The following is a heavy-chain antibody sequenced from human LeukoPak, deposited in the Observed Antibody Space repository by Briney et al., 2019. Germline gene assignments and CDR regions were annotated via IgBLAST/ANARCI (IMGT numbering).Heavy chain of an antibody. CDR2: IIPIFGTA. J-gene: IGHJ4*02. CDR1: GGTFSSYA. D-gene: IGHD1-14*01. Sequence: SVKVSCKASGGTFSSYAISWVRQAPGQGLEWMGGIIPIFGTANYAQKFQGRVTITADKSTSTAYMELSSLRSEDTAVYYCARTTSHRSPFDYWGQGTLVTVSS. CDR3: ARTTSHRSPFDY. V-gene: IGHV1-69*06.